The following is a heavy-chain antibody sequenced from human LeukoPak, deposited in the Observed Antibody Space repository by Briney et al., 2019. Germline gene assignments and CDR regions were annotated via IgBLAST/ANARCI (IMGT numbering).Heavy chain of an antibody. V-gene: IGHV3-30*04. CDR3: AREGLDRKQLWLHYFDY. CDR1: GFTFSSYA. CDR2: ISYDGSNK. J-gene: IGHJ4*02. D-gene: IGHD5-18*01. Sequence: GGSLRLSCAASGFTFSSYAMHWVRQAPGKGLVWVAVISYDGSNKYYADSVKGRFTISRDNSKNTLYLQMNSLRAEDTAVYYCAREGLDRKQLWLHYFDYWGQGTLVTVSS.